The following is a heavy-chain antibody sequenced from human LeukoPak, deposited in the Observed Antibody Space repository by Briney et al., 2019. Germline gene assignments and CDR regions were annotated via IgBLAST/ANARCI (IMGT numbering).Heavy chain of an antibody. CDR1: GFTFTSYW. D-gene: IGHD3-9*01. Sequence: GGSLRLSCAAPGFTFTSYWMSWVRQAPGKGRGGVANIKQEGGEKYNVDSVRGGFTISRDNAKKTLYLQINSRRAEDTAVYYCARNDILTGYYFLDYWGQGTLVTVSS. V-gene: IGHV3-7*01. CDR2: IKQEGGEK. CDR3: ARNDILTGYYFLDY. J-gene: IGHJ4*02.